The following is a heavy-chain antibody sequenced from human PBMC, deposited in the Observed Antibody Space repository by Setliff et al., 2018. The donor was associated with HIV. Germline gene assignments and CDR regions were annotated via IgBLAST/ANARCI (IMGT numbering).Heavy chain of an antibody. Sequence: PSVKVSCKASGYTFTSFGISWVRQAPGQGLEWMGRISAYNGNTDHAQRLQGRVTMTTDTSTRTAYMELGSLRSDDTAVYYCARAAVAGPWRKLDYWGQGTLVTAPQ. CDR2: ISAYNGNT. D-gene: IGHD6-19*01. J-gene: IGHJ4*02. CDR1: GYTFTSFG. CDR3: ARAAVAGPWRKLDY. V-gene: IGHV1-18*01.